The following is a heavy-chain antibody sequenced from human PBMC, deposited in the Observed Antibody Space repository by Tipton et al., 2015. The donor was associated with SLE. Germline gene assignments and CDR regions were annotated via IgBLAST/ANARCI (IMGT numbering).Heavy chain of an antibody. Sequence: SLRLSCAASGFTFSSYGMHWVRQAPGKGLEWVAFIRYDGSNKYYADSVKGRFTISRDNSKNTLYLQMNSLRAEDTAVYYCAKDWVAAAVAEYFQHWGQGTLVTASS. CDR3: AKDWVAAAVAEYFQH. CDR2: IRYDGSNK. CDR1: GFTFSSYG. D-gene: IGHD6-13*01. J-gene: IGHJ1*01. V-gene: IGHV3-30*02.